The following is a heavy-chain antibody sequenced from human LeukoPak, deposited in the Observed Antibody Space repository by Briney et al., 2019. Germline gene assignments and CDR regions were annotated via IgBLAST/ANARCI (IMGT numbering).Heavy chain of an antibody. J-gene: IGHJ4*02. V-gene: IGHV4-59*12. CDR2: ISYSGST. CDR3: ARGSRNNKIDY. CDR1: GGSISGSY. Sequence: PSETLSLTCTVSGGSISGSYWSWIRQPPGKGLEWIGYISYSGSTNYSPSLKSRVTISVDTSKNQFSVKLTSVTAADTAVYYCARGSRNNKIDYWGQGTLVTVSS. D-gene: IGHD2/OR15-2a*01.